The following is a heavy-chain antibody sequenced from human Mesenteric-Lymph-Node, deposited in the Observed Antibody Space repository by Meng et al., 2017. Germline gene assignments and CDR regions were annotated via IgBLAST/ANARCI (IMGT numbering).Heavy chain of an antibody. Sequence: SETLSLTCTVSGGSISSGGYYWSWIRQHPGKGLEWIGYIYYSGSTYYNPSLKSRVTISVDKSKNQFSLKLSSVTAADTAVYYCARGEPSYDSSGYYQGYFDYWGQGTLVTVSS. CDR1: GGSISSGGYY. CDR2: IYYSGST. V-gene: IGHV4-31*03. CDR3: ARGEPSYDSSGYYQGYFDY. J-gene: IGHJ4*02. D-gene: IGHD3-22*01.